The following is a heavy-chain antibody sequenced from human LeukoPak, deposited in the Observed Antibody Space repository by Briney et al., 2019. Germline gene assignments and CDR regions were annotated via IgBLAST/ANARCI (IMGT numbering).Heavy chain of an antibody. D-gene: IGHD3-10*01. CDR3: ARALPMTMVRGVLGY. CDR2: MNPNSGNT. J-gene: IGHJ4*02. V-gene: IGHV1-8*01. Sequence: ASAKVSCKASGYTFTSYDINWVRQATGQGLEWMGWMNPNSGNTGYAQKFQGRVTMTRNTSISTAYMELSSLISDDTAVYYCARALPMTMVRGVLGYWGQGTLVTVSS. CDR1: GYTFTSYD.